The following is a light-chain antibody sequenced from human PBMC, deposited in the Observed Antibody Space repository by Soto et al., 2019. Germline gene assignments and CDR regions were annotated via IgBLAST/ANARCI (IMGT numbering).Light chain of an antibody. CDR2: EDN. CDR1: SGSIASNY. J-gene: IGLJ3*02. CDR3: QSYDATNQV. V-gene: IGLV6-57*01. Sequence: NFMLTQPHSVXXSXXXXXXISCTRSSGSIASNYVQWYQQRPGSSPTTVIYEDNQRPSGVPDRFSGSIDSSSNSASLTISGLETEDEADYYCQSYDATNQVFGGGTKLTVL.